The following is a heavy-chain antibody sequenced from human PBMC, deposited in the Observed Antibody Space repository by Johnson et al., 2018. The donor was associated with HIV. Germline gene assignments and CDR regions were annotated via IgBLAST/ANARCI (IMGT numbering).Heavy chain of an antibody. CDR1: GFTFDDYA. V-gene: IGHV3-9*01. D-gene: IGHD3-22*01. CDR2: ISWNSGST. Sequence: VQLVESGGGLVQPGRSLRLSCAASGFTFDDYAMHWVRQAPGKGLEWVSGISWNSGSTYYADSVKGRFTISRDNSKNTLYLQMNSLRAEDTAVYYCATYYYDSSGYSYAFDIWGQGTMVTVSS. J-gene: IGHJ3*02. CDR3: ATYYYDSSGYSYAFDI.